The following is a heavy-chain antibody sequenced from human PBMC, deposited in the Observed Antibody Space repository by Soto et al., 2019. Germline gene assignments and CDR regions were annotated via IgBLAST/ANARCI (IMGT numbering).Heavy chain of an antibody. D-gene: IGHD2-2*01. Sequence: SVSNAWMNWVRQAPGKGLEWVGRIKSKTDGGTTDYAAPVKGRFTISRDDSKNTLYLQMNSLKTEDTAVYYCTTDPNIVLVPAAMPPDYWGQGTLVTVSS. CDR3: TTDPNIVLVPAAMPPDY. CDR2: IKSKTDGGTT. V-gene: IGHV3-15*07. CDR1: SVSNAW. J-gene: IGHJ4*02.